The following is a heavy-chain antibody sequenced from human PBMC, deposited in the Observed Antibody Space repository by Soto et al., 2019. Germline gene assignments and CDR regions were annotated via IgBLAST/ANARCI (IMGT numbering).Heavy chain of an antibody. Sequence: PGGSLILSCAASGFTFSDYYMTWIRQAPGSGLEWVSYISSSSGTISYANSVKGRFTISRDNAQNSLYLQMTSLRAEDTAVYYCARGTYRSKTDFDYWGQGTVVTVSS. CDR1: GFTFSDYY. CDR2: ISSSSGTI. D-gene: IGHD6-13*01. J-gene: IGHJ4*02. CDR3: ARGTYRSKTDFDY. V-gene: IGHV3-11*01.